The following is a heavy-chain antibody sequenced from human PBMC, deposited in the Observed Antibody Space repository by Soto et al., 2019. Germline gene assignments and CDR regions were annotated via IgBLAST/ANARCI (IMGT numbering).Heavy chain of an antibody. CDR1: RGSFSGYY. J-gene: IGHJ6*02. CDR2: INHSGRT. V-gene: IGHV4-34*01. Sequence: PSDILSLTCAVHRGSFSGYYWSCIRQPPGKGLEWIGAINHSGRTDYNPSLKSRVTISVDTSKNQFSLKLSSVTAADTAVYYCARGRELWFHYYYYGMDVWGQGNTVT. D-gene: IGHD5-18*01. CDR3: ARGRELWFHYYYYGMDV.